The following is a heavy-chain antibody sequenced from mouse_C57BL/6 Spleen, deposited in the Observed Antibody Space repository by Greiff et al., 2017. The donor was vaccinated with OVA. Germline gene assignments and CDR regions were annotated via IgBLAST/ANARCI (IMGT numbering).Heavy chain of an antibody. J-gene: IGHJ4*01. Sequence: VQLKESGGDLVKPGGSLKLSCAASGFTFSSYGMSWVRQTPDKRLEWVATISSGGSYTYYPDSVKGRFTISRDNAKNTLYLQMSSLKSEDTAMYYCASPYYYGSSFPYAMDYWGQGTSVTVSS. V-gene: IGHV5-6*01. CDR2: ISSGGSYT. CDR1: GFTFSSYG. CDR3: ASPYYYGSSFPYAMDY. D-gene: IGHD1-1*01.